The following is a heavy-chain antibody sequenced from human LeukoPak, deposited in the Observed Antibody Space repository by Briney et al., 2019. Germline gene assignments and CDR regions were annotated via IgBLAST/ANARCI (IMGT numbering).Heavy chain of an antibody. V-gene: IGHV4-59*01. D-gene: IGHD1-26*01. CDR2: IYYSGST. CDR1: GGSISSYY. J-gene: IGHJ4*02. CDR3: ASARYSGSYYVY. Sequence: SETLSLTCTVSGGSISSYYWSWIRQPPGKGLEWIGYIYYSGSTNYNPSLKSRVTISVDTSKNQFSLKLSSATAADTAVYYCASARYSGSYYVYWGQGTLVTVSS.